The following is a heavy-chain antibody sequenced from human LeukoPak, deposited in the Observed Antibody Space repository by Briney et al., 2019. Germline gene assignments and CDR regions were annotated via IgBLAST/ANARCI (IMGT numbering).Heavy chain of an antibody. V-gene: IGHV1-8*01. CDR3: ARAKTDGDYVDY. CDR2: MNPNSGNT. Sequence: ASVKVSCKASGYTFTSYDINWVRQATGQGLEWMGWMNPNSGNTGYAQKFQGRVTMTRNTSISTAYMELSSLRSGDTAVHYCARAKTDGDYVDYWGQGTLVTVSS. D-gene: IGHD4-17*01. J-gene: IGHJ4*02. CDR1: GYTFTSYD.